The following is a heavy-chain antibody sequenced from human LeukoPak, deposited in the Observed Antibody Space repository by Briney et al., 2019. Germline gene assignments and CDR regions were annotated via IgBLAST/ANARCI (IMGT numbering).Heavy chain of an antibody. V-gene: IGHV3-23*01. CDR1: GFTFSSYA. D-gene: IGHD2-8*01. Sequence: GGSLRLSCAASGFTFSSYAMSWVRQAPGKGLEWVSAISGSAGSTYYADSVKGRFTISRDNSKNTLYLQMNSLRAEDTAVYYCAKAHGGSYHSGIDWGQGTLVIVSS. CDR3: AKAHGGSYHSGID. J-gene: IGHJ4*02. CDR2: ISGSAGST.